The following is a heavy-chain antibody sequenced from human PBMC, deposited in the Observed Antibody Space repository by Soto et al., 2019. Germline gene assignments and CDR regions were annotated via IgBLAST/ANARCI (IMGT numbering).Heavy chain of an antibody. J-gene: IGHJ4*02. Sequence: SEPRSLPRTVSGGSISGSSDYWVWIRQPPGKGLECIGSVHYSGSTDYTPSLKSRVTISVDTSKNQFSLKLSSVTAADTAVYFCASFSGATYGDYGGGIKYWAQGTLVTVSS. CDR2: VHYSGST. CDR3: ASFSGATYGDYGGGIKY. D-gene: IGHD4-17*01. V-gene: IGHV4-39*01. CDR1: GGSISGSSDY.